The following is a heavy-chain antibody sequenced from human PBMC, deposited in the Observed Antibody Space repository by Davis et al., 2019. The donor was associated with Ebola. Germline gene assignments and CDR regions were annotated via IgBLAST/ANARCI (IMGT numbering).Heavy chain of an antibody. Sequence: PSETLSLTCAVSGYSISSGYYWSWIRQPAGKGLEWIGHIYTSGSTNYNPSLKSRVTISVDTSKNQFSLKLSSVTAADTAVYYCARDPPSGYFDLWGRGTLVTVSS. CDR1: GYSISSGYY. CDR2: IYTSGST. V-gene: IGHV4-61*09. CDR3: ARDPPSGYFDL. J-gene: IGHJ2*01.